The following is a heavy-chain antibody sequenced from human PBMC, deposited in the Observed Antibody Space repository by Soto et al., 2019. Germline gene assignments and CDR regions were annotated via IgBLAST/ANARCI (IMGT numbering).Heavy chain of an antibody. J-gene: IGHJ4*02. Sequence: ASVKVSCKASGYTFTDYYMHWVRQAPGPGFEWVGGINPESGNPKYVPKFQGRVTVTRDTSTSTAYMELNRLTSDDTAVYYCASEDCRNTNCLKGFDYWGQGTLVTVSS. D-gene: IGHD2-15*01. CDR1: GYTFTDYY. CDR2: INPESGNP. CDR3: ASEDCRNTNCLKGFDY. V-gene: IGHV1-2*02.